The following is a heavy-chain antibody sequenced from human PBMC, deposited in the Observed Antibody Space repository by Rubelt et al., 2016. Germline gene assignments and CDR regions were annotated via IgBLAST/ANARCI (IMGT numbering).Heavy chain of an antibody. D-gene: IGHD6-19*01. V-gene: IGHV1-18*01. CDR3: ARDHGSSTWLVKLSWFDP. CDR1: GYTFTSYG. J-gene: IGHJ5*02. Sequence: QVQLVQSGAEVKKPGASVKVSCKASGYTFTSYGISWVRQAPGQGLEWMGWISAYNGNTNYAQKLQGRVTMTTDTSTSTAYMELRSLGSYDTAVDYCARDHGSSTWLVKLSWFDPWGQGTLVTVSS. CDR2: ISAYNGNT.